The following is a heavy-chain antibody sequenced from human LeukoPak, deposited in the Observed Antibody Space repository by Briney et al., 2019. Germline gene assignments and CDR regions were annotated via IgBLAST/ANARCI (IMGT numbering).Heavy chain of an antibody. D-gene: IGHD2-2*01. CDR2: IRYDGSDK. Sequence: GGSLRLSCAASGFTFSGYAMHWVRQAPGKGLEWVAFIRYDGSDKYYADSVKGRFTISRDNSKNTLHLQMNSLRAEDTAVYYCAKDLVVPVAALDYWGQGTLVTVSS. CDR1: GFTFSGYA. J-gene: IGHJ4*02. CDR3: AKDLVVPVAALDY. V-gene: IGHV3-30*02.